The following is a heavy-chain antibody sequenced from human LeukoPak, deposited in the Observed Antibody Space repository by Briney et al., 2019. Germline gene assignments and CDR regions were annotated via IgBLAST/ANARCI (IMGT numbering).Heavy chain of an antibody. V-gene: IGHV7-4-1*02. Sequence: ASVKVSCKASGYAFTSYGISWVRQAPGQGLEWMGWINTNTGNPTYAQGFTGRFVFSLDTSVSTAYLQISSLKAEDTAVYYCARGSVVPAAMGYYGMDVWGQGTTVTVSS. CDR3: ARGSVVPAAMGYYGMDV. CDR1: GYAFTSYG. CDR2: INTNTGNP. D-gene: IGHD2-2*01. J-gene: IGHJ6*02.